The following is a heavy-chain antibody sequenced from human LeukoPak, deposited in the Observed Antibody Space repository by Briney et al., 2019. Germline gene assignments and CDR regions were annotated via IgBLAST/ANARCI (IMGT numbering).Heavy chain of an antibody. CDR2: IYTSGST. V-gene: IGHV4-61*02. Sequence: SETLSLTCTVSGGSISSGSYYWSWIRQPAGKGLEWIGRIYTSGSTNYNPSLKSRVTISVDTSKNQFSLKLSSVTAADTAVYYCARDVWYYGSGSYYSYHYMDVWGKGTTVTISS. CDR1: GGSISSGSYY. J-gene: IGHJ6*03. D-gene: IGHD3-10*01. CDR3: ARDVWYYGSGSYYSYHYMDV.